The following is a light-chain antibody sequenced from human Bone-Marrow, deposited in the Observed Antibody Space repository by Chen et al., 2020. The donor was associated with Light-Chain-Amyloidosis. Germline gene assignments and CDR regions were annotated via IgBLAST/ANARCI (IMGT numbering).Light chain of an antibody. V-gene: IGKV3-15*01. CDR2: GAS. CDR1: QRVNSF. J-gene: IGKJ4*01. Sequence: EIVLTQSPDPLSLSPGERASFSCRASQRVNSFLAWYQQKAGQAPRLLIYGASTRATGIPERFSGSGSGTDFTLSISSLQSEDFALYYCQQYKKWPPFTFGGGTKVEIK. CDR3: QQYKKWPPFT.